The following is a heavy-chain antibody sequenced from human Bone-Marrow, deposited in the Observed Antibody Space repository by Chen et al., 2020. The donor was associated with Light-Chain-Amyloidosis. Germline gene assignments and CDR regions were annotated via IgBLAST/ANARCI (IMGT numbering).Heavy chain of an antibody. CDR3: AREGGGVEGRPFDY. V-gene: IGHV3-30-3*01. Sequence: QVQLVASGGGAVQPGRSLRLSCAASGFRFRNYAMHWVRQTPDKGLEWLAVISDAVTKKFYRDSVQGRFTISRDNSKTTLYMAMDTLTVEDTAIYYCAREGGGVEGRPFDYWGQGALVTVSS. CDR2: ISDAVTKK. CDR1: GFRFRNYA. D-gene: IGHD3-16*01. J-gene: IGHJ4*02.